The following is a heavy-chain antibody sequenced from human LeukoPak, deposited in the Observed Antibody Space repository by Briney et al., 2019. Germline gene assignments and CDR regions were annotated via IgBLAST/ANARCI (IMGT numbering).Heavy chain of an antibody. J-gene: IGHJ4*02. D-gene: IGHD1-26*01. V-gene: IGHV3-30*02. CDR3: AKDQTELDYYFDY. Sequence: GESLRLSCAASGFTFSSYGMHWVRQAPGKGLEWVAFIRYDGSNKYYADSVKGRFTISRDNSKNTLYLQMNSLRAEDTAVYYCAKDQTELDYYFDYWGQGTLVTVSS. CDR1: GFTFSSYG. CDR2: IRYDGSNK.